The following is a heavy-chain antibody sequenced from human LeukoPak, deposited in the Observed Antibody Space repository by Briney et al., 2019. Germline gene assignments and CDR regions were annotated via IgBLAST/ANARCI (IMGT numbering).Heavy chain of an antibody. Sequence: GGSLRLSCAASGFTFSSYAMSWVRQAPGKGLEWVSAISGSGGSTYYADSVKGRFTISRDNSKNTVYLQMNSLRAEDTAMYYCAREGVEYYYDSSGHPYFDYWGQGTLVTVSS. CDR1: GFTFSSYA. J-gene: IGHJ4*02. V-gene: IGHV3-23*01. CDR3: AREGVEYYYDSSGHPYFDY. CDR2: ISGSGGST. D-gene: IGHD3-22*01.